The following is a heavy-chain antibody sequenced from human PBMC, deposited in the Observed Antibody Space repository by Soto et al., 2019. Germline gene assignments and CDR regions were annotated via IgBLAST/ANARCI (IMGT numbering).Heavy chain of an antibody. J-gene: IGHJ4*02. Sequence: VQLVQSGAEVKKPGSSVKVSCKAPGGTFKRYVISWVRQAPGQGLEWMGGIIPVFGSAHYAQKFQGRVIITADKATSTAYMELSSLRSEDTAIYYCARVSDYGDHIYDYWGQGTLVTVSS. V-gene: IGHV1-69*06. CDR1: GGTFKRYV. D-gene: IGHD4-17*01. CDR3: ARVSDYGDHIYDY. CDR2: IIPVFGSA.